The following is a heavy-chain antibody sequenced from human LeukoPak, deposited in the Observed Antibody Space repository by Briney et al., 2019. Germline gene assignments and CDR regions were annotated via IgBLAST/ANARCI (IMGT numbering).Heavy chain of an antibody. CDR2: IYTSGST. CDR3: AREGGYDFWSGYLAKTDAFDI. J-gene: IGHJ3*02. V-gene: IGHV4-4*07. Sequence: PSETLSLTCTVSGGSISSYYWSWIRQPAGKGLEWIGRIYTSGSTNYNPSLKSRVTMSVDTSKNQFSLKLSSVTAADTAVYYCAREGGYDFWSGYLAKTDAFDIWGQGTMVTVSS. CDR1: GGSISSYY. D-gene: IGHD3-3*01.